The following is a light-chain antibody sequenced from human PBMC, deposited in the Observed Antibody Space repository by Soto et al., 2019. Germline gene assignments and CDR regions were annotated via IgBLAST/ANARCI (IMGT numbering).Light chain of an antibody. Sequence: DIQMTQSPSSLSASVGDRVTITCRASQNINNYLNWYQQKPGKAPKLLIYAASSLQSGVPSRFSGSGSGTDFTLTISSLQPEDFATYYCQQSYNPPFTFGPGTKVDIK. CDR2: AAS. CDR1: QNINNY. V-gene: IGKV1-39*01. CDR3: QQSYNPPFT. J-gene: IGKJ3*01.